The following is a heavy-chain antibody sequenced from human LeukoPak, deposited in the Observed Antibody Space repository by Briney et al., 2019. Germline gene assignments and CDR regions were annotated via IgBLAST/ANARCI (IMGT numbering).Heavy chain of an antibody. CDR1: GYTFTGYY. CDR3: ARAAFDWLSCDY. CDR2: INPNSGGT. V-gene: IGHV1-2*02. Sequence: ASVKVSCKASGYTFTGYYMHWVRQAPGQGLEWMGWINPNSGGTNYAQKFQGRVTMTRDTSISTAYMDLSRLRSDDTAVYYCARAAFDWLSCDYWGQGTLITVSS. J-gene: IGHJ4*02. D-gene: IGHD3-9*01.